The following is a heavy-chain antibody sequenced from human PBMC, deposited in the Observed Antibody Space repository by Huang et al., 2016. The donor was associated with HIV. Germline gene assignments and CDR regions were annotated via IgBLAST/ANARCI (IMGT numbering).Heavy chain of an antibody. V-gene: IGHV3-7*01. J-gene: IGHJ4*02. Sequence: EVQLVVSGGGLVQPGGSLRLSCATSGFTFSTYWMTWVRQAPGKGLEWVANIKQDGSDKYYEDSVKGRFTISRDNAKNSLYLQMNSLRAEDTAVYYCARAPWFFEYWGQGTLVTVSS. D-gene: IGHD3-9*01. CDR1: GFTFSTYW. CDR3: ARAPWFFEY. CDR2: IKQDGSDK.